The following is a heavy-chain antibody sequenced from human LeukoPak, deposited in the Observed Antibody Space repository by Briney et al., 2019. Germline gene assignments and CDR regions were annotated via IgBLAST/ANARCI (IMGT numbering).Heavy chain of an antibody. CDR1: GFTFSSYV. J-gene: IGHJ4*02. CDR3: AKGIYTSTSYYDS. Sequence: GGSLRLSCAASGFTFSSYVMTWVRQAPGKGLGWVSTITGGGDYTYYVDSVKGRFTISRDNSKNTLYLQVNSLRAEDTAVYYCAKGIYTSTSYYDSWGQGTLVTVSS. CDR2: ITGGGDYT. D-gene: IGHD2-2*01. V-gene: IGHV3-23*01.